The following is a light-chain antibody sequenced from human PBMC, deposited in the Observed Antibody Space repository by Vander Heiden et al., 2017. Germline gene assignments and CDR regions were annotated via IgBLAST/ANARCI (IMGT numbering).Light chain of an antibody. V-gene: IGKV3-11*01. CDR3: QQRGNWPRVT. CDR1: QNASSN. Sequence: VGLTQSPAILSWSTGARATLSCTPRQNASSNLAWYNQQPGLAPRPLIYTPSNRATSFPARFSGSGSGTDFTLTIRSLEPEDFAVYYCQQRGNWPRVTFGPGTKVDIK. CDR2: TPS. J-gene: IGKJ3*01.